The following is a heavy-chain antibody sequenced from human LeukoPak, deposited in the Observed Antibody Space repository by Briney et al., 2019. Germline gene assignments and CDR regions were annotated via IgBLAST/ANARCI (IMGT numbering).Heavy chain of an antibody. D-gene: IGHD6-19*01. CDR1: GGSISSYY. Sequence: SETLSLTCTVSGGSISSYYWSWIRQPPGKGLEWIGYIYYSGSTNYNPSLKSRVTISVDKSKNHFSLELSSVTAADTAVYYCACHSGWSGPSEWGQGTLVIVSS. CDR3: ACHSGWSGPSE. J-gene: IGHJ4*02. CDR2: IYYSGST. V-gene: IGHV4-59*12.